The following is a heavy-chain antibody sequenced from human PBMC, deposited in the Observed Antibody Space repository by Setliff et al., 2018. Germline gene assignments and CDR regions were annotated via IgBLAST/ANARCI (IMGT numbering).Heavy chain of an antibody. V-gene: IGHV4-59*01. CDR1: GVSISNYY. CDR2: IQKSGGT. Sequence: PSETLSLTCNVSGVSISNYYWSWIRQPPGKGLECIGYIQKSGGTNYNPSLKSRVTISVDTSTNQFSLKLRSVTAADTAVYYCARLSWDGLRYHGLDVWGQETTVTVS. D-gene: IGHD3-10*01. J-gene: IGHJ6*02. CDR3: ARLSWDGLRYHGLDV.